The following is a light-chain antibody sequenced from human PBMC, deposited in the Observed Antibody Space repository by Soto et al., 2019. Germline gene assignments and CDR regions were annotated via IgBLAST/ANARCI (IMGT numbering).Light chain of an antibody. CDR2: EVS. CDR3: SSYTSSSTLL. Sequence: QSALTQPASVSGSPGQSITISCTGTSSDVGGYNYVSWYQHHPGKAPKVMIYEVSNRPSGVSNRFSGSKSGNTASLTISGLQAEDEADYYCSSYTSSSTLLFGGGTQLTVL. V-gene: IGLV2-14*01. J-gene: IGLJ2*01. CDR1: SSDVGGYNY.